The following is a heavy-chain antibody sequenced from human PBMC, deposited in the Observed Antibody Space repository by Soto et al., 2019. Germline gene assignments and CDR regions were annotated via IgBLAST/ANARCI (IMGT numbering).Heavy chain of an antibody. CDR2: IYYSGST. D-gene: IGHD1-26*01. V-gene: IGHV4-59*08. J-gene: IGHJ4*02. Sequence: PSETLSLTCTVSGGSISSYYWSWIRQPPGKGLEWIGYIYYSGSTNYNPSLKSRVTISVDTSKNQFSLKLSSVTAADTAVYYCARHSWEVQGGSSLFDYWGQGTLVTISS. CDR1: GGSISSYY. CDR3: ARHSWEVQGGSSLFDY.